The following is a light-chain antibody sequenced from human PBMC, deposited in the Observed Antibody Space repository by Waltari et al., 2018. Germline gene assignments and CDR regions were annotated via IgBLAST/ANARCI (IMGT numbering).Light chain of an antibody. CDR2: DAV. CDR1: QSVSSY. V-gene: IGKV3-11*01. CDR3: QQRSNWPGT. Sequence: EIVLTQSPATLSLSPGERATLSCRASQSVSSYLAWFQQKPGQAPRLLIYDAVNRATGLPARFSGSGSGTDFTLTISGLEPEDSAVYYCQQRSNWPGTFGGGTKVEIK. J-gene: IGKJ4*01.